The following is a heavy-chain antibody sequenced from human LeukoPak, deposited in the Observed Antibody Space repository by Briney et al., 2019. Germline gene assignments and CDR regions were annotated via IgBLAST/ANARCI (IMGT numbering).Heavy chain of an antibody. J-gene: IGHJ5*02. CDR2: INPKNGGA. CDR1: GYTFIGHY. Sequence: ASVKVSCKTSGYTFIGHYIHWVRQAPGQGLEWMGWINPKNGGANYAPRFRGRATMTRDRSTSTVYMELTRLTSDDTAVYYCARASFWESPVNWFDPWGQGTLVTVSS. V-gene: IGHV1-2*07. CDR3: ARASFWESPVNWFDP. D-gene: IGHD3-16*01.